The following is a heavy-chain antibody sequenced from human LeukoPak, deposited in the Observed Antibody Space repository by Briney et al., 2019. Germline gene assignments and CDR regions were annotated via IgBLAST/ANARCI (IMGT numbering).Heavy chain of an antibody. CDR3: ARVQYYYDSSGYLLPGYFDY. J-gene: IGHJ4*02. V-gene: IGHV4-59*01. Sequence: KPSETLSLTCTVTGGSISSYSWSWIRQPPGKGLEWIGYTYYSGSTNYNPSLKSRVTISVDTSKNQFSLKLSSVTAADTTVYYCARVQYYYDSSGYLLPGYFDYWGQGTLVTVSS. CDR1: GGSISSYS. D-gene: IGHD3-22*01. CDR2: TYYSGST.